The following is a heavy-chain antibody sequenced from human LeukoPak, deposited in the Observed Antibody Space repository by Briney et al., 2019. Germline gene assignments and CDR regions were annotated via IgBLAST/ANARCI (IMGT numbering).Heavy chain of an antibody. CDR1: VFTFSSYD. CDR3: ARDSSGSYFDPHYFDS. Sequence: GGSLRLSCAPSVFTFSSYDMHWVRQATGKGLEWVAVISYGGSNKYYADSVKGRFTISRDNSKNTLYLQMNSLRAEDTAVYYSARDSSGSYFDPHYFDSWGPGTLVTVSS. V-gene: IGHV3-30-3*01. J-gene: IGHJ4*02. CDR2: ISYGGSNK. D-gene: IGHD1-26*01.